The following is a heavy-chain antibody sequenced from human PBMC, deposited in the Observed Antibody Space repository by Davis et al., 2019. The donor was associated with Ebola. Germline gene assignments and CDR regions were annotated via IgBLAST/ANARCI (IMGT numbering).Heavy chain of an antibody. CDR1: GFTFSSYG. V-gene: IGHV3-30*18. CDR2: ISYDGSNK. CDR3: AKEEYYDYVWGSYRYLDY. Sequence: GESLKISCAASGFTFSSYGMHWXXXPPPXXLFXXSVISYDGSNKYYADSVKGRFTISRDNSKNTLYLQMNSLRAEETAVYYCAKEEYYDYVWGSYRYLDYWGQGTLVTVSS. D-gene: IGHD3-16*02. J-gene: IGHJ4*02.